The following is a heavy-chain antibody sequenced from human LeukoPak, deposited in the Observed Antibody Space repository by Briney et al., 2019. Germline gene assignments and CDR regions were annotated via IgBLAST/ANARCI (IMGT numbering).Heavy chain of an antibody. CDR2: IVPIFGTA. V-gene: IGHV1-69*05. D-gene: IGHD6-19*01. Sequence: GASVKVSCKASGGTFSSYAISWVRQAPGQGLEWMGGIVPIFGTANYAQKFQGRVTITTDESTSTAYMELSSLRSEDTAVYCCANEESIAVAGTSYFDYWGQGTLVTVPS. CDR1: GGTFSSYA. J-gene: IGHJ4*02. CDR3: ANEESIAVAGTSYFDY.